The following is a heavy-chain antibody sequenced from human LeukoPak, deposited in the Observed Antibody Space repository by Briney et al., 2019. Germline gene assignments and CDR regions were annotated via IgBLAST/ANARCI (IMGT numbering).Heavy chain of an antibody. Sequence: GGSLRLSCAASGFTFSNYGMHWVRQAPGKGLEWVAFIRYGSIKYYTDSVKGRFTISRDNSKNTLCLQMNSLRAEDTAVYYCARELVTTYDLDYWGQGTLVTVSS. CDR3: ARELVTTYDLDY. CDR1: GFTFSNYG. CDR2: IRYGSIK. V-gene: IGHV3-30*02. J-gene: IGHJ4*02. D-gene: IGHD2-21*02.